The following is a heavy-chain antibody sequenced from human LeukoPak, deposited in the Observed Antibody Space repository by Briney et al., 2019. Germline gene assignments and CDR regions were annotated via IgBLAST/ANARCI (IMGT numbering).Heavy chain of an antibody. CDR1: GFTFSSYW. CDR3: ARHVYDYVWGSYRYDY. V-gene: IGHV3-7*01. D-gene: IGHD3-16*02. J-gene: IGHJ4*02. CDR2: IKQDGSEK. Sequence: PGGSLRLSCAASGFTFSSYWMSWVRQAPGKGLEWVANIKQDGSEKYYVDSVKGRFTISRDNAKNSLYLQMNSLRAEDTAVYYCARHVYDYVWGSYRYDYWGQGTLVTVSS.